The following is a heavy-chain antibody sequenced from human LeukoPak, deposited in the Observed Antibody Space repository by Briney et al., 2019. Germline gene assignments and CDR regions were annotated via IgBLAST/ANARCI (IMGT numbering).Heavy chain of an antibody. Sequence: SETLCLTCTASGGSISSDCWSWIRQAPGKGLEWIGHIYYTGSTRYNPSLQSRVTISVDTYRNHFSLKLSSLRAADTAAYYCARLLDYDSSGNPDTFDIWGQGTMVTVSS. V-gene: IGHV4-59*01. CDR3: ARLLDYDSSGNPDTFDI. D-gene: IGHD3-22*01. CDR2: IYYTGST. J-gene: IGHJ3*02. CDR1: GGSISSDC.